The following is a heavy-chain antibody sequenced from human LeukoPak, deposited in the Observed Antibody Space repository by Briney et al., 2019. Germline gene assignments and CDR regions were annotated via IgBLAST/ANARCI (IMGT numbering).Heavy chain of an antibody. D-gene: IGHD2-15*01. Sequence: EASVKVSCKASGYTFTSYYMHWVRQAPGQGLEWMGWINPNSGGTNYAQKFQGRVTMTRDTSISTAYMELSRLRSDDTAVYYCARESGGSCYSAWGQGTLVTVSS. CDR2: INPNSGGT. J-gene: IGHJ4*02. CDR3: ARESGGSCYSA. CDR1: GYTFTSYY. V-gene: IGHV1-2*02.